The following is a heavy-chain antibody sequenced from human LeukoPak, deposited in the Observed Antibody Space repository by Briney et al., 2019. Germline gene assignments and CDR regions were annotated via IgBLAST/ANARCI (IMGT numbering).Heavy chain of an antibody. D-gene: IGHD2-21*01. J-gene: IGHJ4*02. CDR1: GFKFSTYL. CDR3: AKAPVTSCRGAYCYPFDS. V-gene: IGHV3-7*03. CDR2: IKADRSDK. Sequence: GGSLRLSCEASGFKFSTYLMSWVRQAPGKGLEWVANIKADRSDKYYVDSVKGRFTISRDNSKNTLYLQMNSLRAEDAAVYFCAKAPVTSCRGAYCYPFDSWGQGTLVTVSS.